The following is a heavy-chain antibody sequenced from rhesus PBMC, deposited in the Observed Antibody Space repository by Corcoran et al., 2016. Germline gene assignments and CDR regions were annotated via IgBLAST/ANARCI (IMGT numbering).Heavy chain of an antibody. V-gene: IGHV4-127*01. CDR2: IYGGGGST. J-gene: IGHJ5-2*02. CDR1: GYYIRSVYG. CDR3: ARSTRNSLDV. Sequence: QVQLQESGQGLVKPSETLSLTCAVSGYYIRSVYGWGWVLKPPGKGLEWIGQIYGGGGSTYYNPSLKSRVTVSKDTSKNQFSLKLSSVTAADTAVYYCARSTRNSLDVWGRGVLVTVSS.